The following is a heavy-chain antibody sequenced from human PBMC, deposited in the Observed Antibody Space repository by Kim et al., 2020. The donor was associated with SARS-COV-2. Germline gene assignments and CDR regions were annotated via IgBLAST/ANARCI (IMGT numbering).Heavy chain of an antibody. J-gene: IGHJ6*02. CDR1: GGSVSSGSYY. D-gene: IGHD3-10*01. CDR2: IYYSGST. V-gene: IGHV4-61*01. CDR3: ARDTPSGRYGMDD. Sequence: SETLSLTCTVSGGSVSSGSYYWSWIRQPPGKGLEWIGYIYYSGSTNYNPSIKSRVTISVDTSKNQFSLKLSSVTAADTAVYYCARDTPSGRYGMDDRGQGTTVTVSS.